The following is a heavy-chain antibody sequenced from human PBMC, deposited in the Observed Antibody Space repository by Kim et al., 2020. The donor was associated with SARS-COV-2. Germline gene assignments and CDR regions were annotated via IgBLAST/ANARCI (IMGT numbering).Heavy chain of an antibody. CDR2: IYYSGST. D-gene: IGHD3-10*01. J-gene: IGHJ6*02. V-gene: IGHV4-31*03. Sequence: SETLSLTCTVSGGSISSGGYYWSWIRQHPGKGLEWIGYIYYSGSTYYNPSLKSRVTISVDTSKNQFSLKLSSVTAADTAVYYCAREKTPVRGVPYGMDVWGQGTPVTVSS. CDR3: AREKTPVRGVPYGMDV. CDR1: GGSISSGGYY.